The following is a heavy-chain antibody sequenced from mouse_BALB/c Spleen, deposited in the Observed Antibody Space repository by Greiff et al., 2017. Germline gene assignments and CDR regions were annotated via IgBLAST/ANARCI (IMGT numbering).Heavy chain of an antibody. Sequence: EVTPVEFGGGSVQPGGFRKPSLPASGFPFRDYGFAWVRPAPGKGPGWVAFISDLAYSIYYADTVTGRFTISRENTKNTLYRVMSSLRSEDTAMYYCDCNSTGVAALAYWGQGTLVTVSA. CDR2: ISDLAYSI. J-gene: IGHJ3*01. V-gene: IGHV5-15*02. CDR3: DCNSTGVAALAY. D-gene: IGHD2-1*01. CDR1: GFPFRDYG.